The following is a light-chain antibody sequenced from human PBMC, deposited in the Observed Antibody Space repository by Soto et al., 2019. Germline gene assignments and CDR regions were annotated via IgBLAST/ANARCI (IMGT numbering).Light chain of an antibody. CDR1: RSIGTY. CDR3: QQRSNCPFT. CDR2: GAS. Sequence: EIVLTQSPATLSLSPGERATLSCRASRSIGTYLAWYQQKPGQAPRLLTYGASNRATGIPARFSGSGSATDFTLTISSLEPADFAVYYCQQRSNCPFTFGPATNVDIK. J-gene: IGKJ3*01. V-gene: IGKV3-11*01.